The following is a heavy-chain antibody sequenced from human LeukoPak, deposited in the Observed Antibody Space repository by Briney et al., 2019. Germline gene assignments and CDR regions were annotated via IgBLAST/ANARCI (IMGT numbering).Heavy chain of an antibody. CDR2: INQDGSEI. CDR3: AKDIVVVPAASDAFDI. J-gene: IGHJ3*02. CDR1: GFTFSRFR. V-gene: IGHV3-7*05. D-gene: IGHD2-2*01. Sequence: PGESLRLSCAASGFTFSRFRMSWVRQPPGKGLEWVANINQDGSEIYYVDSVKGRFTISRDNSKNTLYLQMNSLRAEDTAVYYCAKDIVVVPAASDAFDIWGQGTTVSVSS.